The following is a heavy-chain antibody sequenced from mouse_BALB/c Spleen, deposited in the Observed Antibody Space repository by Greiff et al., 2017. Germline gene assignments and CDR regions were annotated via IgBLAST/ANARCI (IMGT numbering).Heavy chain of an antibody. D-gene: IGHD2-1*01. CDR3: ARCYYGNCLGFDY. Sequence: QVQLQQSGAELAKPGASVKMSCKASGYTFTSYWMHWVKQRPGQGLEWIGYINPSTGYTEYNQKFKDKATLTADKSSSTAYMQLSSLTSEDSAVYYCARCYYGNCLGFDYWGQGTTLTVSS. CDR2: INPSTGYT. J-gene: IGHJ2*01. CDR1: GYTFTSYW. V-gene: IGHV1-7*01.